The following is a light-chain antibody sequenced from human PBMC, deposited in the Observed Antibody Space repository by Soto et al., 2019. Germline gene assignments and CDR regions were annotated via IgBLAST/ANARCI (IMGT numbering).Light chain of an antibody. J-gene: IGKJ1*01. CDR2: DVS. V-gene: IGKV1-5*01. CDR1: QSISSW. CDR3: QQYNDYWT. Sequence: DIQMTQSPSTLSASVGDRVTITCRASQSISSWLAWYQQKPGKAPKLLISDVSDLEAGVPARFSGSGSGTEFTLTISSLQPDDFATYYCQQYNDYWTFGQGDKVEIK.